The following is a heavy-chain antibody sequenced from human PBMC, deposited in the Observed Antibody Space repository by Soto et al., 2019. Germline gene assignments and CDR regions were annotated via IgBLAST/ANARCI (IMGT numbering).Heavy chain of an antibody. CDR3: AREPLIRGVRYYFDY. CDR1: GDSISSGSYY. Sequence: SETLSLTCTVSGDSISSGSYYWTGVRQRPGTGLEWMGYIFYSGSTSYNPSLRSRLSMSVDTSKNEFSLKLSSVTAADTAVYYCAREPLIRGVRYYFDYWGRGTLDTVSS. V-gene: IGHV4-31*03. CDR2: IFYSGST. D-gene: IGHD3-10*01. J-gene: IGHJ4*02.